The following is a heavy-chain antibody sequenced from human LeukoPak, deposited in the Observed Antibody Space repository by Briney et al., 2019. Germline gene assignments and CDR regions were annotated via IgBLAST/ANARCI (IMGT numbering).Heavy chain of an antibody. D-gene: IGHD6-13*01. CDR1: GFTFSSYG. CDR3: AKTYSSRWYFDY. V-gene: IGHV3-30*02. J-gene: IGHJ4*02. Sequence: GGSLRLSCAASGFTFSSYGMHWVRQAPGKGLEWVTFIRYDGSNKYYADSVKGRFTISRDNSKNTLYLQMNSLRAEDTAVYYCAKTYSSRWYFDYWGQGTLVTVSS. CDR2: IRYDGSNK.